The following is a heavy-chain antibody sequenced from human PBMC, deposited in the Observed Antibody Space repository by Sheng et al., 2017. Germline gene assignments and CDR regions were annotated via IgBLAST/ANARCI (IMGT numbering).Heavy chain of an antibody. CDR1: GFTFSSYE. CDR2: ISSSGSTI. J-gene: IGHJ6*02. CDR3: ARGDPNASGDQYYGMDV. V-gene: IGHV3-48*03. D-gene: IGHD3-10*01. Sequence: EVQLVESGGGLVEPGGSQRLSCAASGFTFSSYEMNWVRQAPGKGPEWVSYISSSGSTIYYADSVKGRFTISRDNAKNSLYLQMNSLRAEDTAVYHCARGDPNASGDQYYGMDVWGQGTTVTVSS.